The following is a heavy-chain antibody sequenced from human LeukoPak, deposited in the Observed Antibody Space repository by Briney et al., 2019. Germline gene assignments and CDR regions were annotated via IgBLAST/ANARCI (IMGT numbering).Heavy chain of an antibody. D-gene: IGHD3-16*01. CDR2: ISGDSSGNYI. CDR1: GFSFSLYS. CDR3: TREGGVGS. V-gene: IGHV3-21*01. Sequence: KTGGSLRLSCVASGFSFSLYSMNWVRQAPGKGLEWVSTISGDSSGNYIDYADSVKGRFTISRDNAKNSVFLQMNGLRDDDTAVYYCTREGGVGSWGQGTLVSASS. J-gene: IGHJ5*01.